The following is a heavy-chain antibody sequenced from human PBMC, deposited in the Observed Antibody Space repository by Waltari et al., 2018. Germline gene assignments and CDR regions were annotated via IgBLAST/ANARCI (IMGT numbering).Heavy chain of an antibody. V-gene: IGHV4-39*01. CDR1: GGSISSSSYY. D-gene: IGHD2-8*01. Sequence: QLQLQESGLGLVKPSETLSLTCTVSGGSISSSSYYWGWIRQPPGKGLEWIGSIYYSGCTYYNPALKSRVTISVDTSKNQFSLKLSSGTAADTAVYYCARHPAMTIMLWYFDLWGRGTLVTVSS. CDR2: IYYSGCT. CDR3: ARHPAMTIMLWYFDL. J-gene: IGHJ2*01.